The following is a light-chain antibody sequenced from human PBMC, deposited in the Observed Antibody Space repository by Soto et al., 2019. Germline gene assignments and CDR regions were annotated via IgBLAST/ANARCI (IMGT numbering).Light chain of an antibody. Sequence: QSALTQPRSVSGSPGQSVTISCTGTSSDVGYYNYVSWYQQHPGKAPKLMIYDVSQRPSGVPDRFSASKSGNTASLTISGLQAEDEADDYCCSSAGSYTYVFGPGTKLTVL. CDR3: CSSAGSYTYV. CDR1: SSDVGYYNY. CDR2: DVS. V-gene: IGLV2-11*01. J-gene: IGLJ1*01.